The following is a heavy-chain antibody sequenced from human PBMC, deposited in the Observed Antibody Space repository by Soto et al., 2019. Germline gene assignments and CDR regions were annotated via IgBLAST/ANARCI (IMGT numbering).Heavy chain of an antibody. CDR1: GGSISCYY. CDR2: IHSSGNS. J-gene: IGHJ4*02. CDR3: ARGGGLTPNFDY. Sequence: PSETLSLTCTVSGGSISCYYWSWIRQPPGKGLEWIGYIHSSGNSNYNPSLKSRVTASADTSKNQFSLNLKSVTAADTAVYYCARGGGLTPNFDYWGQGTLVTVSS. D-gene: IGHD7-27*01. V-gene: IGHV4-59*01.